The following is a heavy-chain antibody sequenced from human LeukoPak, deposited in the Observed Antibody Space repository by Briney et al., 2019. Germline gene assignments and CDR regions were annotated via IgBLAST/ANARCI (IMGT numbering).Heavy chain of an antibody. CDR2: MNPYTGDR. D-gene: IGHD2-21*02. Sequence: ASLKVSCKTSGYSFTTYHINWVRQASGQGLEWLGWMNPYTGDRGYAQRFQGRPSITSDTSISTAYMELGSLKSDDTAVYFCARTTSLTASGYDCWGQGTLVSVSS. CDR3: ARTTSLTASGYDC. J-gene: IGHJ4*02. CDR1: GYSFTTYH. V-gene: IGHV1-8*03.